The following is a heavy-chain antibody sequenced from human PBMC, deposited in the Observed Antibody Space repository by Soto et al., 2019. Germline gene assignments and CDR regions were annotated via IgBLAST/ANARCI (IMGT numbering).Heavy chain of an antibody. Sequence: ASVKVSCKASGYTFTSYDINWVRQATGQGLEWMGWMNPNRGNTGYAQKFQGRVTMTRNTSISTAYMELSSLRSEDTAVYYCARVWTTDIVVVVAAFGYWGQGTLVTVSS. CDR3: ARVWTTDIVVVVAAFGY. J-gene: IGHJ4*02. V-gene: IGHV1-8*01. D-gene: IGHD2-15*01. CDR1: GYTFTSYD. CDR2: MNPNRGNT.